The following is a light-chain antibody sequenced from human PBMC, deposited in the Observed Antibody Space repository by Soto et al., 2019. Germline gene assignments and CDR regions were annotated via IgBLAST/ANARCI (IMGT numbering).Light chain of an antibody. V-gene: IGKV1-5*03. J-gene: IGKJ4*01. Sequence: DIQMTQSPSILSASVGDRVTITCRASESISSWLAWYQQKPGKAPKLLIYKASSLESGVPSRFSGSGSGTEFTLTISSLQPDDFATYYCQQSNNYSLTFGGGTKVEIK. CDR2: KAS. CDR1: ESISSW. CDR3: QQSNNYSLT.